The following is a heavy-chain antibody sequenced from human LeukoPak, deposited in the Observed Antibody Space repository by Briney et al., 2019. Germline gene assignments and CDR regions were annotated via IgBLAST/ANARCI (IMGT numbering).Heavy chain of an antibody. D-gene: IGHD6-13*01. CDR3: ARHIAGYSSSWPDSTFDY. CDR1: GYSISSGYY. V-gene: IGHV4-38-2*01. J-gene: IGHJ4*02. Sequence: ASETLSLTCAVSGYSISSGYYWGWIRQPPGKGLEWIGSIYHGGSTYYNPSLKSRVTISVDTSKNQFSLKLSSVTAADTAVYYCARHIAGYSSSWPDSTFDYWGQGTLVTVSS. CDR2: IYHGGST.